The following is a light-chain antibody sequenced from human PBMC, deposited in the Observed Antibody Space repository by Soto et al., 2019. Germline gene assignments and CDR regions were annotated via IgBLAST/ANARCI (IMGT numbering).Light chain of an antibody. V-gene: IGKV1-9*01. CDR1: QGISSY. J-gene: IGKJ5*01. CDR3: QQLNSFPPAIT. Sequence: IQLTQSPSSLSASVGDRVTITCRASQGISSYLAWYQQKPGKAPKLLIYAASILQSGVPSRFSGSGSGTDCSLTISILQPEDLATYYCQQLNSFPPAITFGQGTRLEIK. CDR2: AAS.